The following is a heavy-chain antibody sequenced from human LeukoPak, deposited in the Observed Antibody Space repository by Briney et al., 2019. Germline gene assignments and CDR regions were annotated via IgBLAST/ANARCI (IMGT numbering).Heavy chain of an antibody. J-gene: IGHJ4*02. V-gene: IGHV4-39*01. CDR2: IYYIGNT. Sequence: SETLSLTCSVSGGSISSSSHFWGWIRQPPGKGLEWIGSIYYIGNTYYNPSLKSRVTLSVDTSKNHFSLKVTSVTAADTAMYYCARHENIVVVASATAFDYWGQGTLVTVSS. D-gene: IGHD2-15*01. CDR1: GGSISSSSHF. CDR3: ARHENIVVVASATAFDY.